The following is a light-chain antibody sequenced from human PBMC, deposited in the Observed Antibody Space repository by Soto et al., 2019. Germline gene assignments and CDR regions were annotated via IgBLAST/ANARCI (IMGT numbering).Light chain of an antibody. CDR3: QQTTRHPRSS. J-gene: IGKJ1*01. CDR2: DAS. CDR1: QSISSW. V-gene: IGKV1-5*01. Sequence: DIQMTQSPSTLSASVGDRVTITCRASQSISSWLAWYQQKPGKAPKLLIYDASSLESGVPSRFSGSGSGTEFKITIRSLHADDFSNYYFQQTTRHPRSSLGQGTRVAIK.